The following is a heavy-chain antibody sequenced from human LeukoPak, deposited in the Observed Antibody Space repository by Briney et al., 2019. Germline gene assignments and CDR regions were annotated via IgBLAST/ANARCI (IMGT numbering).Heavy chain of an antibody. Sequence: PWGALRLSCTASGFTVSSNYMSWVRQAPGKGLEWVSVIYSGGSTYYADSVKGRFTISRDNSKNTLYLQMNSLRAEDTAVYYCARDSRITMPPGGYHYGMDVWGQGTTVTVSS. D-gene: IGHD3-10*01. V-gene: IGHV3-66*01. CDR1: GFTVSSNY. J-gene: IGHJ6*02. CDR2: IYSGGST. CDR3: ARDSRITMPPGGYHYGMDV.